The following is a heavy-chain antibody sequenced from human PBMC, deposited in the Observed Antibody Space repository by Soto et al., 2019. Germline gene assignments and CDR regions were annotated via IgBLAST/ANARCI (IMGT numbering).Heavy chain of an antibody. CDR2: ISSSSTYI. CDR1: GFTFSSYS. D-gene: IGHD3-10*01. V-gene: IGHV3-21*01. CDR3: ARDTNYYASGSGVDY. J-gene: IGHJ4*02. Sequence: GGSLRLSCAASGFTFSSYSMNWVRQAPGKGLEWVSSISSSSTYIHYGDSVKGRFTISRDNAKNSLNLQMNSLRAEDTAVYFCARDTNYYASGSGVDYWGQGILVTVSS.